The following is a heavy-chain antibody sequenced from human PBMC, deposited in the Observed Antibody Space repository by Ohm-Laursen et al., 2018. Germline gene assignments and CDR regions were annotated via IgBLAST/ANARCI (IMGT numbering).Heavy chain of an antibody. J-gene: IGHJ4*02. CDR2: IYWDDDK. CDR3: ARCKSFDN. Sequence: TQTLTLTCTFSGFSLSTSGVGVGWIRQPPGKALEWLALIYWDDDKRYSPSLRSRLTITKDTSKNQVVLTMTNMVDPVDTATYYCARCKSFDNWGQGTLVTVSS. D-gene: IGHD2-8*01. CDR1: GFSLSTSGVG. V-gene: IGHV2-5*02.